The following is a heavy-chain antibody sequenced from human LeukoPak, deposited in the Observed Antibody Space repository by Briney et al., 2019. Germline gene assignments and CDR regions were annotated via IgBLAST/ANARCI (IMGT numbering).Heavy chain of an antibody. CDR1: GGSISSYY. D-gene: IGHD6-19*01. J-gene: IGHJ4*02. V-gene: IGHV3-66*01. CDR3: GRWDSSGWSLDY. CDR2: IYSGGST. Sequence: ETLSLTCTVSGGSISSYYWSWIRQPPGKGLEWVSIIYSGGSTDYADSVKGRFTLSRDNSKNTVYLQMNSLRVEDTAVYYCGRWDSSGWSLDYWGQGTLVTVSS.